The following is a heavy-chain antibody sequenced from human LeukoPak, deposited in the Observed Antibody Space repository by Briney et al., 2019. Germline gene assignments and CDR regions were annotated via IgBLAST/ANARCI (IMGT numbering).Heavy chain of an antibody. CDR1: GFTFSSYA. J-gene: IGHJ4*02. D-gene: IGHD6-19*01. CDR3: AKARSGWYRGSIDY. Sequence: GASLRLSCAASGFTFSSYAMSWVRQAPGKGLEWVSAISGSGGSTYYADSVKGRFTISRDNSKNTLYLQMNSLRAEDTAVYYCAKARSGWYRGSIDYWGQGTLVTVSS. V-gene: IGHV3-23*01. CDR2: ISGSGGST.